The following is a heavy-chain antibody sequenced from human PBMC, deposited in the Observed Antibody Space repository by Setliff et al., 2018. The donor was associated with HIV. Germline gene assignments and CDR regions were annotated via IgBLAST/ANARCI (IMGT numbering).Heavy chain of an antibody. CDR3: VAATTEGFDP. J-gene: IGHJ5*02. CDR2: IKSKTDGGTT. CDR1: GFTFSNAW. Sequence: PGGSLRLSCAASGFTFSNAWMSWVRQAPGKGLEWVGRIKSKTDGGTTDYAAPVKGRFTISRDDSKNTLYLQINSLKTEDTAVYYCVAATTEGFDPWGQGALVTVSS. V-gene: IGHV3-15*01. D-gene: IGHD6-13*01.